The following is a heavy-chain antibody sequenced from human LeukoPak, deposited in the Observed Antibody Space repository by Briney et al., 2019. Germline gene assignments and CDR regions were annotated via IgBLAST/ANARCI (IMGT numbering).Heavy chain of an antibody. V-gene: IGHV3-30-3*01. CDR2: ISYDGSNK. CDR3: ARDQDALTGNGVFDI. Sequence: PGRSLRLSCAGSGVTFSTYAMQWVRQAPGKGLEWVAVISYDGSNKYYADSVKGRFTISRDNSKNTLYLQMNSLRPEDSAVSYCARDQDALTGNGVFDIWGQGTMVTVSS. J-gene: IGHJ3*02. CDR1: GVTFSTYA. D-gene: IGHD3-9*01.